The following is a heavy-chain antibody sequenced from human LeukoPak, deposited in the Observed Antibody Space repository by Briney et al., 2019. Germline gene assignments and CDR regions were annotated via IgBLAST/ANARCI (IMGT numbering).Heavy chain of an antibody. CDR1: GFTFSSYA. D-gene: IGHD5-12*01. CDR3: ARADLLVDIVATIGWPPDY. Sequence: GGSLRLSCAASGFTFSSYAMHWVRQAPGKGLEWVAVISYDGSNKYYADSVKGRFTISRDNSKNTLYLQMNSLRAEDTAVYYCARADLLVDIVATIGWPPDYWGQGTLVTVSS. J-gene: IGHJ4*02. CDR2: ISYDGSNK. V-gene: IGHV3-30-3*01.